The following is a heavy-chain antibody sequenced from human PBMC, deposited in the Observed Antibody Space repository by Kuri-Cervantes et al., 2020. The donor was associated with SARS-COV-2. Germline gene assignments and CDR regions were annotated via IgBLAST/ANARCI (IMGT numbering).Heavy chain of an antibody. J-gene: IGHJ4*02. CDR3: ARAEVVPAATKAKYYFDY. CDR1: GGSINSGQYY. Sequence: LRLSCSVSGGSINSGQYYWSWVRQPPGKGLEWIGYISYRGYTHYNPSLKSRASISLDASKNQFSLQLASVTAADTAVYYCARAEVVPAATKAKYYFDYWGQGTLVTVSS. D-gene: IGHD2-2*01. CDR2: ISYRGYT. V-gene: IGHV4-30-4*01.